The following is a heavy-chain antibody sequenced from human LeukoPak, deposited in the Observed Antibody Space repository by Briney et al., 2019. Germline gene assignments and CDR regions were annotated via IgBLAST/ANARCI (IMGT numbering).Heavy chain of an antibody. J-gene: IGHJ4*02. Sequence: PGGSLRLSCAASGFTFSSYAMHWVRQAPGKGLEWVAVISYDGSNKYYADSVKGRFTISRDNSKNTLYLQMNSLRAEDTAVYYCVVLVAAIVYWGQGTLVTVSS. CDR1: GFTFSSYA. CDR3: VVLVAAIVY. V-gene: IGHV3-30*04. CDR2: ISYDGSNK. D-gene: IGHD2-15*01.